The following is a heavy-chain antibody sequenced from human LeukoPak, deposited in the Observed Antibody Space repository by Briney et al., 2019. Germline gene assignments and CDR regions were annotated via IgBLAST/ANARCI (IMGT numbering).Heavy chain of an antibody. D-gene: IGHD4-17*01. V-gene: IGHV3-33*02. Sequence: GGSLRLSCAASGFTFSSYSMHWVRQAPGKGLEWVAVIWYDGSNKYYADSAKGRFTISRDNSKNTLFLQMDSLRAEDTAVYYCAKDWQHMATVIYYFDYWGQGTLVTVSS. J-gene: IGHJ4*02. CDR3: AKDWQHMATVIYYFDY. CDR1: GFTFSSYS. CDR2: IWYDGSNK.